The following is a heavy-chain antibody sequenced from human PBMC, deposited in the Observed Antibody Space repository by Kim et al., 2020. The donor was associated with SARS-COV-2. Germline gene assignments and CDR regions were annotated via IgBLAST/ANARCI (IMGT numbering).Heavy chain of an antibody. CDR3: AKTLYGGHSD. J-gene: IGHJ4*02. D-gene: IGHD4-17*01. CDR1: GFTFSVYA. Sequence: GGSLRLSCAVSGFTFSVYALTWVRQAPGKGLECVSGISDSGGSTSYADSVKGRFTISKDNSNNMLYLQMNSLRVEDTAVYYCAKTLYGGHSDWGQGTLVT. V-gene: IGHV3-23*01. CDR2: ISDSGGST.